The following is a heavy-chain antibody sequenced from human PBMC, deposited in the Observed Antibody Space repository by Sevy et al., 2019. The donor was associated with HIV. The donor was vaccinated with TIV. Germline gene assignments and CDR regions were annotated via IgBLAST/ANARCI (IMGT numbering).Heavy chain of an antibody. CDR2: ISSSSSYI. D-gene: IGHD3-10*01. J-gene: IGHJ6*02. CDR1: GFTFSSYS. V-gene: IGHV3-21*01. Sequence: GGSLRLSCAASGFTFSSYSMNWVRQAPGKGLGWVSSISSSSSYIYYADSVKGRFTISRDNAKNSLYLQMNSLRAEDTAVYYCARNGLYGSGSFYYYYYGMDVWGQGTTVTVSS. CDR3: ARNGLYGSGSFYYYYYGMDV.